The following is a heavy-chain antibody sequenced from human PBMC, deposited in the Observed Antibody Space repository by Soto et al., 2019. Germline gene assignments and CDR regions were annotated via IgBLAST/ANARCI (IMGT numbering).Heavy chain of an antibody. Sequence: SETVSLTCTVSCASITDDAFFWTWVRQHPEKGLEWLAYITYGGSIYYDPSLRSRLTVSIDKSKSQFSLNVRSVTAADTAVYYCAKMERTQLWLLVQNWGQGLLVTVSS. CDR1: CASITDDAFF. J-gene: IGHJ4*02. V-gene: IGHV4-31*03. CDR2: ITYGGSI. D-gene: IGHD5-18*01. CDR3: AKMERTQLWLLVQN.